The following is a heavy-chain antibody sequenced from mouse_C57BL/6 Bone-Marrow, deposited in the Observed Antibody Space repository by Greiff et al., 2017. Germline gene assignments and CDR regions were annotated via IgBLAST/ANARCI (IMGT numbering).Heavy chain of an antibody. V-gene: IGHV1-39*01. D-gene: IGHD1-1*01. CDR3: ARERNYYGSSYDWYFDV. CDR2: INPNYGTT. J-gene: IGHJ1*03. Sequence: VHVKQSGPELVKPGASVKMSCKASGYTFTDYNMHWVKPSHGKSLEWIGVINPNYGTTSYNQKFKGKATLTVDQSSSTAYMQLNSLTSEDSAVYYCARERNYYGSSYDWYFDVWGTGTTVTVSS. CDR1: GYTFTDYN.